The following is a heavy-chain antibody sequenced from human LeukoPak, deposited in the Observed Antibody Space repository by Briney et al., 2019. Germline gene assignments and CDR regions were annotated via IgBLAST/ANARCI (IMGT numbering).Heavy chain of an antibody. Sequence: GRSLRLSCAASGFTFSSYAMHWIRQAPGKGLEWVSYISSSGSTRRYADSVKGRFTISRDNAKNSLYLQMNSLRAEDTAVYYCARADCSSTSCYEFDYWGQGTLVTVSS. D-gene: IGHD2-2*01. CDR3: ARADCSSTSCYEFDY. V-gene: IGHV3-48*04. J-gene: IGHJ4*02. CDR1: GFTFSSYA. CDR2: ISSSGSTR.